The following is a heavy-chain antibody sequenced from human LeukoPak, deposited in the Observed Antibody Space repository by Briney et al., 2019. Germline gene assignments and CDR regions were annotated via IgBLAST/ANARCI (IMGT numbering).Heavy chain of an antibody. V-gene: IGHV3-7*01. CDR3: ATEGSGSFYNPFDD. CDR2: IKREGGDK. J-gene: IGHJ4*02. Sequence: GGSLRLPCTTSGFTFSTYWMSWVRQAPGKGLEWVATIKREGGDKYYVDSVKGRFTISRDNAKNSLYLQMDNLRAEDTAMYYCATEGSGSFYNPFDDWGQGTLVTVSS. D-gene: IGHD3-10*01. CDR1: GFTFSTYW.